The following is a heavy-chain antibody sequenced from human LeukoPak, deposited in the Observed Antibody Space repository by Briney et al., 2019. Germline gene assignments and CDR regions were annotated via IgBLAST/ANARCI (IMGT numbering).Heavy chain of an antibody. V-gene: IGHV3-53*01. CDR3: ASDGSGSPHFDY. CDR1: GFTVSSNY. D-gene: IGHD3-10*01. J-gene: IGHJ4*02. Sequence: GGSLRLSCAASGFTVSSNYMSWVRQAPGKGLEWVSVIYSGGSTYYADSVKGRFTISRDNSKNTLYLQMNSLRAEDTAVYYCASDGSGSPHFDYWGQGTLVTVSS. CDR2: IYSGGST.